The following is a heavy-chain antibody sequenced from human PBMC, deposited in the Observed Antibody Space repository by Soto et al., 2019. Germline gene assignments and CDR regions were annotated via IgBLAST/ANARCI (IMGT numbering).Heavy chain of an antibody. V-gene: IGHV4-30-2*01. J-gene: IGHJ4*02. D-gene: IGHD3-10*01. CDR2: ILHTGGT. Sequence: SETLSLTCAVAGGSISGGGFSWSWIRQPPGKGLEWIGYILHTGGTQYNPSLKSRVSMSVDKSKNQFSLHLTSVTAADTAVYYCARLQFGEGFDYWGQGALVTVSS. CDR1: GGSISGGGFS. CDR3: ARLQFGEGFDY.